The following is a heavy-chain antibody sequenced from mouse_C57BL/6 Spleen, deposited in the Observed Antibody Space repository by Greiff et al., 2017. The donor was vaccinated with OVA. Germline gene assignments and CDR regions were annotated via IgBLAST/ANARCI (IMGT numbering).Heavy chain of an antibody. CDR3: SREVTLLLRFAY. D-gene: IGHD1-1*01. Sequence: QVQLQQPGAELVRPGTSVKLSCKASGYTFTSYWMHWVKQRPGQGLEWIGLIDPSGSDTNYHQKFKGKATLTVDTPSNTAYMHLSSLTSEDSAVYYRSREVTLLLRFAYWGQGTLVTVSA. CDR2: IDPSGSDT. V-gene: IGHV1-59*01. CDR1: GYTFTSYW. J-gene: IGHJ3*01.